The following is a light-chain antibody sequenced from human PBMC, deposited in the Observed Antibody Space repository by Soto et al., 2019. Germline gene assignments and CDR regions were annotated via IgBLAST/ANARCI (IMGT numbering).Light chain of an antibody. J-gene: IGKJ3*01. Sequence: DMQMTQSPSSLSASVGDRVTITCQASQDIGNHLNWYQQKPGKAPRFLLYDASNLETGVPSRFSGSGSGTYFTFTISSLQPEDIATYYCQQYDSLPPFTFGPGTKVDIK. V-gene: IGKV1-33*01. CDR3: QQYDSLPPFT. CDR2: DAS. CDR1: QDIGNH.